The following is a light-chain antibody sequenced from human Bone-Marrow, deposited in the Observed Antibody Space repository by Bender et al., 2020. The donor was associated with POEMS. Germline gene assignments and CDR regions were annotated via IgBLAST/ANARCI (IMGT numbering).Light chain of an antibody. V-gene: IGLV3-21*02. J-gene: IGLJ2*01. CDR3: KVWDSSTGV. Sequence: SYVLTQPPSVSVAPGQTATITCGGNKIGSYNVHWFQQMPGQAPVLVVYDDSDRPSGIPERFSGSNSGNTATLTISRVEAGDEADYYCKVWDSSTGVFGGGTKLTVL. CDR2: DDS. CDR1: KIGSYN.